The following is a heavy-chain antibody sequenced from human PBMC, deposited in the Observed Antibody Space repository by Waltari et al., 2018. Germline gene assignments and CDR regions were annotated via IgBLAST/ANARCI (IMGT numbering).Heavy chain of an antibody. CDR1: GFTVSSNY. Sequence: EVQLVETGGGLIQPGGSLRLSCAASGFTVSSNYMSWVRQAPGKGLEWVSVIYSGGTTYSADTGKGRFTISRDNSKNTLYLQMNSLRAEDTAVYYCARGAWDSSTDYWGQGTLVTVSS. V-gene: IGHV3-53*02. CDR2: IYSGGTT. J-gene: IGHJ4*02. D-gene: IGHD6-13*01. CDR3: ARGAWDSSTDY.